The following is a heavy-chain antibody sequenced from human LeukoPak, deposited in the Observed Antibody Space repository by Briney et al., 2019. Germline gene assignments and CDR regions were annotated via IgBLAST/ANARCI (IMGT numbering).Heavy chain of an antibody. V-gene: IGHV4-61*02. CDR2: IYTSGST. D-gene: IGHD6-19*01. CDR1: GGSISSGSYY. CDR3: ARDGDQSSSGWYAH. Sequence: SETLSLTCTVSGGSISSGSYYWSWIRQPAGKGLEWIGRIYTSGSTNYNPSLKSRVTISVDTSKNQFSLKLSSVTAADTAVYYCARDGDQSSSGWYAHWGQGTLVTVSS. J-gene: IGHJ4*02.